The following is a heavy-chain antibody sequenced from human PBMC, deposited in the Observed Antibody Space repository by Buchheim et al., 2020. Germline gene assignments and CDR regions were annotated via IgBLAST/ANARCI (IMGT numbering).Heavy chain of an antibody. CDR2: IGTAGDT. J-gene: IGHJ3*02. CDR3: ARGGDSSGYYDPGHDAFDI. V-gene: IGHV3-13*04. D-gene: IGHD3-22*01. Sequence: EVQLVESGGGLVQPGGSLRLSCAASGFTFSSYDMHWVRQATGKGLEWVSAIGTAGDTYYPGSVKGRFTISRENAKNSLYLQMNSLRAGDTAVYYCARGGDSSGYYDPGHDAFDIWGQGT. CDR1: GFTFSSYD.